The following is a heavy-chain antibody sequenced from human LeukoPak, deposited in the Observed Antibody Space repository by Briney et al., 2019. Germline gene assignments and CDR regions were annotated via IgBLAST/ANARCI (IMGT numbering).Heavy chain of an antibody. CDR2: ITANTRGSIT. D-gene: IGHD2/OR15-2a*01. CDR1: GFSFSTYD. V-gene: IGHV3-23*01. J-gene: IGHJ4*02. CDR3: ARGGYFSFDY. Sequence: QSGGSLRLSCVTSGFSFSTYDMSWVRQAPGKGLEWVSGITANTRGSITYYADSVKGRFTISRDSSKDTLYLQMNSLRAEDTAVYFCARGGYFSFDYWGQGTLVTVS.